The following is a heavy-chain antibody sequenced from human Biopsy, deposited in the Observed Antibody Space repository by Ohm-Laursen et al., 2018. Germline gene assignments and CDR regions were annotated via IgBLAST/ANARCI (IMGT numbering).Heavy chain of an antibody. CDR1: GFKFDDYG. J-gene: IGHJ3*01. V-gene: IGHV3-9*01. D-gene: IGHD3-9*01. CDR2: ISWNSGSI. Sequence: SLRLSCAASGFKFDDYGMNWVRQVPGKGLEWVSSISWNSGSIGYVDSVKGRFTISRDNAKNSLYLQMNSLKAEDTALYYCARGYYDIGTGCHYDVFDFWGRGTLVTVSS. CDR3: ARGYYDIGTGCHYDVFDF.